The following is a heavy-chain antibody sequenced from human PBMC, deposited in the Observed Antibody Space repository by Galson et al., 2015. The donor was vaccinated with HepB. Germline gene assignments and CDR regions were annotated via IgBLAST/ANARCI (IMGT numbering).Heavy chain of an antibody. Sequence: SVKVSCKASGYTYTSYYMHWMRQAPRQGLEWTGGFDPEDGETIYAQKFQGRVPMTEDRSTDTAYMELSSLGSEDTAVYYGATKLGDPPGRTDYYCYSPQQYFDLWGRGTLVTVSS. D-gene: IGHD2/OR15-2a*01. V-gene: IGHV1-24*01. J-gene: IGHJ2*01. CDR2: FDPEDGET. CDR3: ATKLGDPPGRTDYYCYSPQQYFDL. CDR1: GYTYTSYY.